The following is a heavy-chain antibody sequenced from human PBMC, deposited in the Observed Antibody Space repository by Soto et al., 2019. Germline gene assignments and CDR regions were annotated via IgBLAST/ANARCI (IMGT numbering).Heavy chain of an antibody. CDR3: ASLLAWAAVP. Sequence: VRLRRWGAGRLKPSETFSLTCPAYGGSFSGYYGAWIRQPPGKGLEWIGEINHSGSTNYNPSLKSRVTISVDTSKNQFSLKLSSVTAADTAVYYCASLLAWAAVPWGQGTLVTVSS. CDR1: GGSFSGYY. D-gene: IGHD3-3*02. J-gene: IGHJ5*02. CDR2: INHSGST. V-gene: IGHV4-34*01.